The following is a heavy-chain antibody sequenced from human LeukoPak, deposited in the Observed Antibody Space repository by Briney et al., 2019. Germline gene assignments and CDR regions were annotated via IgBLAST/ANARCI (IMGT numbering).Heavy chain of an antibody. CDR1: GFTFSSYN. CDR2: ISSSSSYI. CDR3: ARDDKGVAKAFDI. J-gene: IGHJ3*02. D-gene: IGHD2-15*01. Sequence: GGSLRLSCAASGFTFSSYNINWVRQAPGKGLEWVSSISSSSSYIYYADSLKGRFTISRDNAKNSLYLQMNSLRAEDTAVYYCARDDKGVAKAFDIWGQGTMVTVSS. V-gene: IGHV3-21*01.